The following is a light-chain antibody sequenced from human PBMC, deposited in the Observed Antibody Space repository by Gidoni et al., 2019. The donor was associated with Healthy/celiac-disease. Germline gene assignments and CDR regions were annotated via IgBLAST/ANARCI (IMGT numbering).Light chain of an antibody. J-gene: IGKJ5*01. CDR2: GAS. Sequence: EIVMTHSPATLSLSPGARSTLSCRASQSVSSSLAWYQQKPGQAPRLLIYGASTRATGIPARCSGSGSGTEVTITISSLQYEDFAVYYCQQYNNWPPITFGQXTRLEIK. V-gene: IGKV3-15*01. CDR1: QSVSSS. CDR3: QQYNNWPPIT.